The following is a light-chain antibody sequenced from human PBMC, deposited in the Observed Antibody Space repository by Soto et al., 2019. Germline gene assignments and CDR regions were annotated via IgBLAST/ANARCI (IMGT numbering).Light chain of an antibody. CDR3: QQYNSYSLT. CDR2: DAS. CDR1: QSVSSW. Sequence: DIQMTQSPSTLSASVGDRVTITCRASQSVSSWLAWYQQKPGKAPKLLIYDASTLQSGVPSRFSGSGSGTDFALTISSLQPDDFATYYCQQYNSYSLTFGQGTKVEIK. J-gene: IGKJ1*01. V-gene: IGKV1-5*01.